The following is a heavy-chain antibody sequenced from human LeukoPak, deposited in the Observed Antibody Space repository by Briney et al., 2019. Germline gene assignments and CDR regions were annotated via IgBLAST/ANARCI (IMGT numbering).Heavy chain of an antibody. CDR2: IYYSGST. CDR3: AREVAYYDFWSGYYGYYFDY. Sequence: SETLSLTCTVSGGSISSYYWSWIQQPPGKGLEWIGYIYYSGSTNYNPSLKSRVTISVDTSKNQFSLKLSSVTAADTAVYYCAREVAYYDFWSGYYGYYFDYWGQGTLVTVSS. CDR1: GGSISSYY. J-gene: IGHJ4*02. V-gene: IGHV4-59*01. D-gene: IGHD3-3*01.